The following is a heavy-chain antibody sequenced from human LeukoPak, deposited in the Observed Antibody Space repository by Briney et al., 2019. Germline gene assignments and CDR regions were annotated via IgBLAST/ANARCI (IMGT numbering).Heavy chain of an antibody. CDR3: ARHGVLGCSRSSCYVRS. CDR1: GGSFSSYY. D-gene: IGHD2-2*01. V-gene: IGHV4-39*01. CDR2: INYSGST. J-gene: IGHJ4*02. Sequence: SETLSLTCAVYGGSFSSYYWGWIRQPPGKGLEWFGSINYSGSTYYNPSLKSRVTISVDTSKNQLSLKLSSVTAADTAVYYCARHGVLGCSRSSCYVRSWGQGTLVTVSS.